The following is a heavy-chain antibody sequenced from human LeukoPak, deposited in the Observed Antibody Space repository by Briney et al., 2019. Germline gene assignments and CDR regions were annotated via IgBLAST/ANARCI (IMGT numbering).Heavy chain of an antibody. D-gene: IGHD3-22*01. CDR2: ISYDGSNK. V-gene: IGHV3-30-3*01. CDR1: GFTFSSYA. Sequence: PGRSLRLSCAASGFTFSSYAMHWVRQAPGKGLEWVAVISYDGSNKYYADSVKGRFTISRDNSKNTLYLQMNSLRAEDTAVYYCAKDLSEAYYDSSWGQGTLVTVSS. CDR3: AKDLSEAYYDSS. J-gene: IGHJ4*02.